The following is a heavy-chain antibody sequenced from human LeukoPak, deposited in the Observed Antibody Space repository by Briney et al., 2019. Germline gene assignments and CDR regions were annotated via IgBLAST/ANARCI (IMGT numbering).Heavy chain of an antibody. CDR3: AKDLAIAVAGNGYFDY. Sequence: GGSLRLSCSASGFTFTDYYMSWIRQAPGKGLEWVSYISPSGTVIYYGDSVKGRFTISRDNAKKSLYLQMNSLRAEDTAVYYCAKDLAIAVAGNGYFDYWGQGTLVTVSS. CDR2: ISPSGTVI. J-gene: IGHJ4*02. CDR1: GFTFTDYY. D-gene: IGHD6-19*01. V-gene: IGHV3-11*01.